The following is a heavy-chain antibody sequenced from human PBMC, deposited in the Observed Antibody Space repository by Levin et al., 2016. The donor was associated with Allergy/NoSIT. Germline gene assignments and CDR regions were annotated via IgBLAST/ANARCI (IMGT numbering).Heavy chain of an antibody. V-gene: IGHV3-23*01. CDR2: ISGSGGST. J-gene: IGHJ4*02. Sequence: WIRQPPGKGLEWVSGISGSGGSTYYADSVKGRFAISRDNSKNTLFLQMNSLRAEDTAVYYCAKGDYYESSGYHPFPSSIDCWGQGTQVTVSS. CDR3: AKGDYYESSGYHPFPSSIDC. D-gene: IGHD3-22*01.